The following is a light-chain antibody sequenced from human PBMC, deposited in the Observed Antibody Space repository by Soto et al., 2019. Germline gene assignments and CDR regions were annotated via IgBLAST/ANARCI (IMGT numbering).Light chain of an antibody. CDR2: EAY. J-gene: IGKJ2*01. Sequence: DVQMTQSPSSLSASVGDRVTITCQASQDIGKYLNWYQQKPGTAPRLLIYEAYNLETGVPSVFSGGGAGTDFNLTISRLRPEDLATYYCQQCDNLPFTFGLGTKVQIK. V-gene: IGKV1-33*01. CDR1: QDIGKY. CDR3: QQCDNLPFT.